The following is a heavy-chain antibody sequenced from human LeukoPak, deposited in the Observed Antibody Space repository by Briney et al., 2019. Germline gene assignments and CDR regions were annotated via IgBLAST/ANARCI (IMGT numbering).Heavy chain of an antibody. Sequence: GESLKISCKGSGYSFTSYWIGWVRQLPGKGLEWMGIVYPGDSDTRYSPSFQGQVTISADKSISTAYLQWSSLKASDTAMYYCARQGSGYSPTYYYYMDVWGKGTTVTISS. J-gene: IGHJ6*03. CDR1: GYSFTSYW. V-gene: IGHV5-51*01. CDR3: ARQGSGYSPTYYYYMDV. CDR2: VYPGDSDT. D-gene: IGHD5-18*01.